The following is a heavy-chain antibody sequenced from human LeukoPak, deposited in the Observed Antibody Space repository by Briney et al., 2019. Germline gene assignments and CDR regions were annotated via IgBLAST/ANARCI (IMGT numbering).Heavy chain of an antibody. D-gene: IGHD3-16*01. V-gene: IGHV3-33*01. CDR2: IWFDGSNK. CDR3: ARETDYPDALDF. CDR1: GFTFSSYG. J-gene: IGHJ3*01. Sequence: GRSLRLSCAASGFTFSSYGMHWVRQAPGKGLEWVAVIWFDGSNKFYADSVKGRFTNSRDNSKNTLYLQMNSLRAEDTAVYYCARETDYPDALDFWGQGTMVTVSS.